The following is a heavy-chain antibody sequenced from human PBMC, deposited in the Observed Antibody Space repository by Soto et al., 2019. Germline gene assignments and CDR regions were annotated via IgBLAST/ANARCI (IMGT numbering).Heavy chain of an antibody. Sequence: QVQLVQSGAEVKKPGASVKVSCKASGYTFTSYGISWVRQAPGQGLEWMGWISAYNGNTNYAQKLQGRVTMTTDTSTSTGYRGLRSLRSDDTAVYYWARDRSEVKGDSSGYYPHYWGQGTLVTVSS. J-gene: IGHJ4*02. D-gene: IGHD3-22*01. CDR1: GYTFTSYG. V-gene: IGHV1-18*01. CDR3: ARDRSEVKGDSSGYYPHY. CDR2: ISAYNGNT.